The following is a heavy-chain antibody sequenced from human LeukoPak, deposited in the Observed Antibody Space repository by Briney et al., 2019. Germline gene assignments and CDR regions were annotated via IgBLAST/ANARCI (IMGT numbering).Heavy chain of an antibody. Sequence: GGSLRLSCAASGFTFSSYAMSWVRQAPGKELEWVSAISGSGASTYYADSVTGRFTISRDNSKNTLFLQMNSLRAEDTAVYYCAKSYYDSSGYPPFDYWGQGTLVTVSS. V-gene: IGHV3-23*01. CDR3: AKSYYDSSGYPPFDY. CDR1: GFTFSSYA. CDR2: ISGSGAST. D-gene: IGHD3-22*01. J-gene: IGHJ4*02.